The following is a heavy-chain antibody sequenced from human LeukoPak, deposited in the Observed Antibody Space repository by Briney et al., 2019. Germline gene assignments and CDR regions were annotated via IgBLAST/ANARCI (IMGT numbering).Heavy chain of an antibody. V-gene: IGHV3-53*01. CDR1: GFTVSGNY. D-gene: IGHD6-13*01. J-gene: IGHJ6*02. CDR3: ARDRAIAAASYGMDV. Sequence: GGSLRLSCAASGFTVSGNYMSWVRQAPGKGLEWVSVIYSGGSTYYADSVKGRFTISRDNSKNTLYLQMNSLRAEDTAVYYCARDRAIAAASYGMDVWGQGTTVTVSS. CDR2: IYSGGST.